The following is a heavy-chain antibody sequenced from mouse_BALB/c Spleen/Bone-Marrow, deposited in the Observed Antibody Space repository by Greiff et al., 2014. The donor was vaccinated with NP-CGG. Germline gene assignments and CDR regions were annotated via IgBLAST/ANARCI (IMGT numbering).Heavy chain of an antibody. J-gene: IGHJ3*01. CDR2: IYPGDGST. CDR3: ARSGDSSGYGFAY. Sequence: SGPELVKPGALVKISCKASGYTFTSYDINWVKQRPGQGLEWMGWIYPGDGSTKYNEKFKGKATLTADKSSSTAYMQLSSLTSENSAVYFCARSGDSSGYGFAYWGQGTLVTVSA. V-gene: IGHV1S33*01. D-gene: IGHD3-2*01. CDR1: GYTFTSYD.